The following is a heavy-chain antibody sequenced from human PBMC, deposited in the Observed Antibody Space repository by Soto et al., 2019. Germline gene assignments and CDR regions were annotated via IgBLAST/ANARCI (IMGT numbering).Heavy chain of an antibody. CDR1: GFTFSSYA. Sequence: GGSLRLSCAASGFTFSSYAMSWVRQAPGKGLEWVSAISGSGGSTYYADSVKGRFTISRDNSKTTLYLQMNSLRAEDTAVYYCAKDESGYSSSWYFDYWGQGTLVTVSS. V-gene: IGHV3-23*01. CDR2: ISGSGGST. CDR3: AKDESGYSSSWYFDY. J-gene: IGHJ4*02. D-gene: IGHD6-13*01.